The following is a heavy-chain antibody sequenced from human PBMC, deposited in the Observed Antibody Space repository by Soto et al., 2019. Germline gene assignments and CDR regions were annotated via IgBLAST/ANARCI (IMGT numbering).Heavy chain of an antibody. CDR2: IYYSGST. Sequence: QLQLQESGPGLVKPSETLSLTCTVSGGSIRSSSYSWGWIRQHPGTGLEWIGSIYYSGSTYYNPSLKSRVTLSVDTSTNPSSVTRSSVTSAVADVSYCARSLEYGDYDGVCYFVYWGQGTLFTVSS. CDR1: GGSIRSSSYS. V-gene: IGHV4-39*01. CDR3: ARSLEYGDYDGVCYFVY. D-gene: IGHD4-17*01. J-gene: IGHJ4*02.